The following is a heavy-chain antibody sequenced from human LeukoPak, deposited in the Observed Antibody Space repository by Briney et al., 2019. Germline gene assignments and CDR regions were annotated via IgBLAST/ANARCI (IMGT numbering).Heavy chain of an antibody. V-gene: IGHV4-4*09. Sequence: SETLSLTCTVSGGSISSYYWSWIRQPPGKGLEWIGYIYTSGSTNYNPSPKSRVTISVDTSKNQFSLKLSSVTAADTAVYYCARYGGSYTPYYFDYWGQGTLVTVSS. CDR2: IYTSGST. D-gene: IGHD1-26*01. CDR3: ARYGGSYTPYYFDY. J-gene: IGHJ4*02. CDR1: GGSISSYY.